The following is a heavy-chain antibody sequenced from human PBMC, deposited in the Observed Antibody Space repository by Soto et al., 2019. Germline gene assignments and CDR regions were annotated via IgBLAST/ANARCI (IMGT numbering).Heavy chain of an antibody. CDR1: GFTFSNYA. D-gene: IGHD1-1*01. V-gene: IGHV3-30*18. Sequence: SLRLYCAASGFTFSNYAMHWVRQAPGKGLEWVALTSYDGNNEYYTDSVKGRFTISRDNSKNTLFLQMNSPRPEDTAVYYCAKDKGVFNWATSYFDYWGQGALVTVSS. CDR3: AKDKGVFNWATSYFDY. CDR2: TSYDGNNE. J-gene: IGHJ4*02.